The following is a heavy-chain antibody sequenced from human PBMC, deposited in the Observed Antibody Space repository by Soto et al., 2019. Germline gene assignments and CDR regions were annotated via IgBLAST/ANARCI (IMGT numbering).Heavy chain of an antibody. CDR2: IIPIFGTA. V-gene: IGHV1-69*01. Sequence: QVQLVQSGAEVKKPGSSVKVSCEASGGTSSSYAISWVRQAPGQGLEWMGGIIPIFGTANYAQKFQGRVTITADESTSTAYMELSSLRSEDTAVYYCARVTLTYYYGSGSYYNVDYYYYGMDVWGQGTTVTVSS. CDR1: GGTSSSYA. D-gene: IGHD3-10*01. J-gene: IGHJ6*02. CDR3: ARVTLTYYYGSGSYYNVDYYYYGMDV.